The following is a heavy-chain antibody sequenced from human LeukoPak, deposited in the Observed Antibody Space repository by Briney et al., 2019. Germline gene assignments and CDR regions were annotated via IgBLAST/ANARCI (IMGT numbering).Heavy chain of an antibody. J-gene: IGHJ5*02. CDR3: ARLEGHCSSTGCYHWFDP. D-gene: IGHD2-2*01. Sequence: SETLSLTCPVSGASISDFRWSWIRLPPGKGLEWIGYIYTNGNTNDNPSLKSRVTISVDPSENQLSLKLSSVTAADTAVYFCARLEGHCSSTGCYHWFDPWGQGTLVTVSS. CDR2: IYTNGNT. V-gene: IGHV4-4*09. CDR1: GASISDFR.